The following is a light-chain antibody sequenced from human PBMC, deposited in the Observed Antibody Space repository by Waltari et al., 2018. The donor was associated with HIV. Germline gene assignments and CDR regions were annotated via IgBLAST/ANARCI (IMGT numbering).Light chain of an antibody. J-gene: IGKJ1*01. Sequence: IVTTQSPATLSVSPGERATLSCRASQSVSSSLAWYQQQPGQAPRLLTYGASTRASGIPARFSGSGSGTEFTLIISSLQSEDFALYYCQQYNNWPPKTFGQGTKVEIK. CDR3: QQYNNWPPKT. CDR1: QSVSSS. V-gene: IGKV3-15*01. CDR2: GAS.